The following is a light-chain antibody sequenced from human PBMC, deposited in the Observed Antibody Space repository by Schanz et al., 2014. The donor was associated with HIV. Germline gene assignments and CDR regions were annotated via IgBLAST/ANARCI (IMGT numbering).Light chain of an antibody. Sequence: EIVMTQSPATLYVSPGEGATLSCRASQSISNNLAWYQQKPGQAPRLLIYGTSSRATGIPDRFSGSGSGTDFTLTIGSLQPEDFATYYCQQCDSVPLTFGGGTKVE. CDR3: QQCDSVPLT. CDR1: QSISNN. J-gene: IGKJ4*01. CDR2: GTS. V-gene: IGKV3D-15*01.